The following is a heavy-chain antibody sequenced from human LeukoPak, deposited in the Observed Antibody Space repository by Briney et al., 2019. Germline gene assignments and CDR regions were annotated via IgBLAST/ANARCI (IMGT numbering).Heavy chain of an antibody. Sequence: GGSLRLSCAASGFAFSSYAMSWVRQAPGKGLEWVSAIGGSGDNTYYADSVKGRFTISRDNFKNTLYLQMNSLRAEDTAIYYCAKTYSSSYYYFDYWGQGTLVPVSS. J-gene: IGHJ4*02. CDR3: AKTYSSSYYYFDY. V-gene: IGHV3-23*01. CDR1: GFAFSSYA. D-gene: IGHD6-13*01. CDR2: IGGSGDNT.